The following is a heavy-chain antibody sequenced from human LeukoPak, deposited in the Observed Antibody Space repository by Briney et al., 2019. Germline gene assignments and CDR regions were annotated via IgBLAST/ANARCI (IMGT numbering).Heavy chain of an antibody. J-gene: IGHJ4*02. D-gene: IGHD6-25*01. CDR3: AGISYSGTWPVGY. V-gene: IGHV3-23*01. CDR1: GFTFSSYA. Sequence: GGSLRLSCVASGFTFSSYAMSWVRQAPGKGLEWVSGISVGGDTTYTADSVRGRFTISRDNSNYTLYLQMNTLTAEDTAVYYCAGISYSGTWPVGYWGQGALVTVTA. CDR2: ISVGGDTT.